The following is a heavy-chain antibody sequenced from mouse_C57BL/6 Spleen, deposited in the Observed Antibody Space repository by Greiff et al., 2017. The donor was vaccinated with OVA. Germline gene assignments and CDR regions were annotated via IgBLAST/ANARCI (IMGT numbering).Heavy chain of an antibody. Sequence: VQLQQSGPELVKPGASVKISCKASGYAFSSSWMNWVKQRPGKGLEWIGRIYPGDGDTNYNGKFKGKATLTADKSSSTAYMQLSSLTSDDSAVYFCARLGAYYSYYFDYWGQGTTLTVSS. J-gene: IGHJ2*01. V-gene: IGHV1-82*01. CDR3: ARLGAYYSYYFDY. D-gene: IGHD2-10*01. CDR1: GYAFSSSW. CDR2: IYPGDGDT.